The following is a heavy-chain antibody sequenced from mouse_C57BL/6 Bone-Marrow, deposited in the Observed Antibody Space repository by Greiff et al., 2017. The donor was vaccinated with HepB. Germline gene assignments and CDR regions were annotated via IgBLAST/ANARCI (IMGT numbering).Heavy chain of an antibody. CDR1: GYTFTSYD. D-gene: IGHD1-1*01. V-gene: IGHV1-85*01. CDR3: ARGTDYYGSSQFAY. J-gene: IGHJ3*01. CDR2: IYPRDGST. Sequence: VQLQQSGPELVKPGASVKLSCKASGYTFTSYDINWVKQRPGQGLEWIGWIYPRDGSTKYNEKFKGKATLTVDTSSSTAYMELHSLTSEDSAVYFCARGTDYYGSSQFAYWGQGTLVTVSA.